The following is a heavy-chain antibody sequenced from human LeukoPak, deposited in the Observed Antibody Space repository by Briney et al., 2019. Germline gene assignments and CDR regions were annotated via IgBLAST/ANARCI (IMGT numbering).Heavy chain of an antibody. CDR3: ARDETYYYDSSGYFQFDP. CDR1: GASISSYY. D-gene: IGHD3-22*01. J-gene: IGHJ5*02. V-gene: IGHV4-59*12. Sequence: SETLSLTCTVSGASISSYYWSWIRQPPGKRLEWIGSIYYSGSTYYNPSLKSRVTISVDTSKNQFSLKLSSVTAADTAVYYCARDETYYYDSSGYFQFDPWGQGTLVTVSS. CDR2: IYYSGST.